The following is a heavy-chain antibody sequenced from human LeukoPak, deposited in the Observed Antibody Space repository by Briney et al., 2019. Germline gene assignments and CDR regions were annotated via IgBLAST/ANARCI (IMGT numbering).Heavy chain of an antibody. D-gene: IGHD2-8*01. CDR3: ASGYCTNGVCYTGVGDYDFDY. CDR2: IIPIFGTA. J-gene: IGHJ4*02. V-gene: IGHV1-69*13. CDR1: GGTFSSYA. Sequence: ASVKVSCKASGGTFSSYAISWVRQAPGQGLEWMGGIIPIFGTANYAQKFQGRVTITADEFTSTAYMELSSLRSEDTAVYYCASGYCTNGVCYTGVGDYDFDYWGQGTLVTVSS.